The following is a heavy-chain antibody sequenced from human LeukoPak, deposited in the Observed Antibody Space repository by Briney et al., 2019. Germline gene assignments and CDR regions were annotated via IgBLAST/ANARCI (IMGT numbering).Heavy chain of an antibody. CDR1: GFTFGSYW. CDR2: INSDGSST. Sequence: GGSLRLSCAASGFTFGSYWMHWVRQAPRKGLVWVSRINSDGSSTSYADSVKGRFTISRDNAKNTLYLQMNSLRAEDTAVYYCARDLSSDYYDSSGYLNYWGQGTLVTVSS. V-gene: IGHV3-74*01. J-gene: IGHJ4*02. CDR3: ARDLSSDYYDSSGYLNY. D-gene: IGHD3-22*01.